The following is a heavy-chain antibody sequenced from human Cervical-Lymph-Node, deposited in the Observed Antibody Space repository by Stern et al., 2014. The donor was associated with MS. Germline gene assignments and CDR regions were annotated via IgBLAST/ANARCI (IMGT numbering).Heavy chain of an antibody. CDR3: ARNYLAGMDV. CDR1: GFTFSNFW. D-gene: IGHD3-10*01. CDR2: ISSDGNSI. V-gene: IGHV3-74*02. Sequence: EVQLVESGGTLVQPGGSLSLSCAASGFTFSNFWMHWVRQAPGKGLGWVSRISSDGNSIRYAASVKGRFTISRDNAKNTLYLQMNTLRADDTAVYYCARNYLAGMDVWGQGTTVIVSS. J-gene: IGHJ6*02.